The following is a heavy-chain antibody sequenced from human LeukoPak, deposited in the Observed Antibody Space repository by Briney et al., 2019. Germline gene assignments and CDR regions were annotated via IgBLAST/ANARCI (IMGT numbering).Heavy chain of an antibody. CDR2: ISSSGSTI. D-gene: IGHD6-13*01. CDR3: AKEGQQLAGEDYYYYMDV. V-gene: IGHV3-48*01. CDR1: GFTFSSYW. Sequence: PGGSLRLSCAASGFTFSSYWMHWVRQAPGKGLEWVSYISSSGSTIYYADSVKGRFTTSRDNSKNTLYLQMNSLRAEDTAVYYCAKEGQQLAGEDYYYYMDVWGKGTTVTVSS. J-gene: IGHJ6*03.